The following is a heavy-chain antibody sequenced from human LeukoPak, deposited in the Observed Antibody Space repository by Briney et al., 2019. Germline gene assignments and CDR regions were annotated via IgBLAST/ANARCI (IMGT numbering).Heavy chain of an antibody. J-gene: IGHJ4*02. CDR2: ISAGSGNT. V-gene: IGHV1-3*01. D-gene: IGHD2-2*02. CDR1: GYTFTDYA. CDR3: ARDLGYTLSY. Sequence: ASVKVSCKAPGYTFTDYAIHWVRQAPGHRLEWMGWISAGSGNTKYSRSLQSRVTITRDTSASTAYMELRSLRSEDTAVYYCARDLGYTLSYWGQETPVTVSS.